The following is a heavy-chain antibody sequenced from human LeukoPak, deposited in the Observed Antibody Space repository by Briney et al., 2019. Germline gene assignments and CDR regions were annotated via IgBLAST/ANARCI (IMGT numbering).Heavy chain of an antibody. J-gene: IGHJ3*02. CDR3: ARVVANAFDI. CDR2: INHSGST. CDR1: GGSSSGYY. D-gene: IGHD2-15*01. V-gene: IGHV4-34*01. Sequence: SETLSLTCAVYGGSSSGYYWSWIRQPPGKGLEWIGEINHSGSTNYNPSLKSRVTISVDTSKNQFSLKLSSVTAADTAVYYCARVVANAFDIWGQGTMVTVSS.